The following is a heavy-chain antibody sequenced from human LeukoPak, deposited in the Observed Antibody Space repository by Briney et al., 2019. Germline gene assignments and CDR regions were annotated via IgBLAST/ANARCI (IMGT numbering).Heavy chain of an antibody. CDR3: AKDRRYYYDTSEGFGLDN. CDR2: VSYDGNIK. V-gene: IGHV3-30*18. CDR1: GCTVSSNY. J-gene: IGHJ4*02. Sequence: GGSLRLSCAASGCTVSSNYTSWVRQAPGKGLQWVAVVSYDGNIKEYGDSVKGRFTISRDNAKNTLYLQMNSLRAEDTAVYYCAKDRRYYYDTSEGFGLDNWGQGTLVTVSS. D-gene: IGHD3-22*01.